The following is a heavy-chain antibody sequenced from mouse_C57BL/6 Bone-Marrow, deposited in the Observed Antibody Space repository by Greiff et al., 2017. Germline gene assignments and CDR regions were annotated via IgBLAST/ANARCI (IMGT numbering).Heavy chain of an antibody. D-gene: IGHD2-4*01. J-gene: IGHJ3*01. CDR1: GYTFTSYW. V-gene: IGHV1-69*01. CDR2: IDPSDSYT. CDR3: AREGGYDYDVTWFAY. Sequence: VQLQQPGAELVMPGASVKLSCKASGYTFTSYWMHWVKQRPGQGLEWIGEIDPSDSYTNYNQKFKGKSTLTVDKSSSAADMQLSSLTAEDSSVYYCAREGGYDYDVTWFAYWGQGTLVTVSA.